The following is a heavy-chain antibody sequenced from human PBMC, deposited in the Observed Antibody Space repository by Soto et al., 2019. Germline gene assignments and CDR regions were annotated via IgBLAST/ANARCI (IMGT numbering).Heavy chain of an antibody. J-gene: IGHJ6*02. Sequence: QITLKESGPTLVKPTQTLTLTCTFSGFSLDTSGVGVGWIRQPPGKALEWLTLIYWDDDKRYSPSLRSRLTITKHTSNNHVVLTMTNMDPVDTATYYCSHMESRVASYGMDVWGQGTTVTVSS. D-gene: IGHD3-3*01. V-gene: IGHV2-5*02. CDR1: GFSLDTSGVG. CDR2: IYWDDDK. CDR3: SHMESRVASYGMDV.